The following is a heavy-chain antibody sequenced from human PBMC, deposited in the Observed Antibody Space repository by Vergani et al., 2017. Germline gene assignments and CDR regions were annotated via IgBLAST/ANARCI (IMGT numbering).Heavy chain of an antibody. CDR1: GFTFSSYG. Sequence: QVQLVESGGGVVQPGRSLRLSCAASGFTFSSYGMHWFRPAPGTGLDWVAVISYDGSNKYYAASVKGRFTIARYNSKNTLYLQMNSLRAEDTAVYYCAKDLRPLLWFGEDNDPGYFDLWGRGTLVTVSS. D-gene: IGHD3-10*01. J-gene: IGHJ2*01. CDR3: AKDLRPLLWFGEDNDPGYFDL. V-gene: IGHV3-30*18. CDR2: ISYDGSNK.